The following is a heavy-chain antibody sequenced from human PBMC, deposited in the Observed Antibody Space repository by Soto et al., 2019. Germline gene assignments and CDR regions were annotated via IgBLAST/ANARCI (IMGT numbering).Heavy chain of an antibody. CDR2: IYSGGST. CDR1: GVTGISNY. Sequence: PGGSLRLSCAASGVTGISNYMSWVRQAPGKGLEWVSVIYSGGSTYYADSVKGRFTISRDNSKNTLYLQMNSLRAEDTAVYYCARESGYSRFYGMDVWGQGTTVTVSS. CDR3: ARESGYSRFYGMDV. J-gene: IGHJ6*02. V-gene: IGHV3-53*01. D-gene: IGHD5-18*01.